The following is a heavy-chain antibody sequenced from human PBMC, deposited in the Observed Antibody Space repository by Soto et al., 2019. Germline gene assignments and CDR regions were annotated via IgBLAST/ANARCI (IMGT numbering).Heavy chain of an antibody. Sequence: ASVKVSCKASGYTFTSYYMHWVRQAPGQGLEWMGIINPSGGSTSYAQKFQGRVTMTRDTSTSTVYMELSSLRSEDTAVYYCARDLGRIAVAVNYYYYGMDVWGQGTTVTVSS. CDR1: GYTFTSYY. V-gene: IGHV1-46*01. J-gene: IGHJ6*02. D-gene: IGHD6-19*01. CDR3: ARDLGRIAVAVNYYYYGMDV. CDR2: INPSGGST.